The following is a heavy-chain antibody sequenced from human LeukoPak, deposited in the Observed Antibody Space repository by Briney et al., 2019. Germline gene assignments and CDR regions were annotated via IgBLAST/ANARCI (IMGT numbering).Heavy chain of an antibody. J-gene: IGHJ4*02. V-gene: IGHV3-30*02. D-gene: IGHD3-10*01. CDR3: RYYGSGSYYTLDY. CDR1: GFTFSSYG. CDR2: IRHDGSNK. Sequence: GGSLRLSCAASGFTFSSYGMHWVRQAPGKGLEWVAFIRHDGSNKYYADSVKGRFTISRDNSKNTLYLQMNSLRAEDTAVYYCRYYGSGSYYTLDYWGQGTLVTVSS.